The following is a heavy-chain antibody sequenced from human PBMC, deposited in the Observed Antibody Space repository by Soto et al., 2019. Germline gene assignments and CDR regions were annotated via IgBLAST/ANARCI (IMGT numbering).Heavy chain of an antibody. J-gene: IGHJ6*02. V-gene: IGHV3-53*02. Sequence: EVQLVETGGDLIQPGGSPRLSCAASGFTVSSDSMTWVRQAPGKGLEWISIIYSDNNTDYADSVKGRFSISRDTSKNILYLQMNSLRAEDTAAYYCARHYSAMGVWGQGTTVTVSS. CDR1: GFTVSSDS. CDR2: IYSDNNT. CDR3: ARHYSAMGV.